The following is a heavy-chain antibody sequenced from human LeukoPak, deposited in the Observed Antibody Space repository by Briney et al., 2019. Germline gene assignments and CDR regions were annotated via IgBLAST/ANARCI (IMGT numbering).Heavy chain of an antibody. CDR1: GFTFSSYS. Sequence: GGSLRLSGAASGFTFSSYSMNWVRQAPGKGLEWVSSISSSSSYIYYADSVKGRFTISRDNAKNSLYLQMNSLRAEDTAVYYCARLIGQPQNYGMDVWGQGTTVTVSS. J-gene: IGHJ6*02. V-gene: IGHV3-21*01. CDR3: ARLIGQPQNYGMDV. CDR2: ISSSSSYI.